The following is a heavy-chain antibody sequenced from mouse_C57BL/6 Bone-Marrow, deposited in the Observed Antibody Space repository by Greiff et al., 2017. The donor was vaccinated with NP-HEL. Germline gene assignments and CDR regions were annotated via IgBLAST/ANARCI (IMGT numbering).Heavy chain of an antibody. CDR2: IDPEDGET. V-gene: IGHV14-2*01. D-gene: IGHD1-1*02. Sequence: VQLKESGAELVKPGASVKLSCTASGFNIKDYYMHWVKQRTEQGLEWIGRIDPEDGETKYAPKFQGKATIIADTSSNTAYLQLSSLTSEDTAVYYCATPYGIYWYFDVWGTGTTVTVSS. CDR3: ATPYGIYWYFDV. CDR1: GFNIKDYY. J-gene: IGHJ1*03.